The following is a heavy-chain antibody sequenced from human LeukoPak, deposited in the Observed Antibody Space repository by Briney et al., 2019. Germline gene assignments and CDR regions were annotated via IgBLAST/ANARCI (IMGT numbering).Heavy chain of an antibody. J-gene: IGHJ4*02. D-gene: IGHD2-2*01. CDR1: GYTFTSYG. CDR3: ARRRIDCSTTNCYVDY. V-gene: IGHV1-18*01. Sequence: ASVNVSCKASGYTFTSYGISWVRQAPGQGLAWMGWISAYNGNTNYAQKLQGRVTMTTDTSTRTAYMELRSLRSDDTAVYYCARRRIDCSTTNCYVDYWGQGTLVTVSS. CDR2: ISAYNGNT.